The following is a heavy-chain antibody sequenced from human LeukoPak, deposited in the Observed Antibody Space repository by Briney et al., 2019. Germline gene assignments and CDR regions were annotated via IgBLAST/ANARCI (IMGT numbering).Heavy chain of an antibody. D-gene: IGHD2-2*01. CDR3: ARGSTSSGGGYYYYYMDV. J-gene: IGHJ6*03. CDR1: GYTFTGYY. CDR2: INPNSGGT. Sequence: ASVKVSCKASGYTFTGYYMHWVRQAPGQGLEWMGWINPNSGGTNYAQKFQGRVTMTRDTSINTAYMELSRLRSDDTAVYYCARGSTSSGGGYYYYYMDVWGKGTTVTVSS. V-gene: IGHV1-2*02.